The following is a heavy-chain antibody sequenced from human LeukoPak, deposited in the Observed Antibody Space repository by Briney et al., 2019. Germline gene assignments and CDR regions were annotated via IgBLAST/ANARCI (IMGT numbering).Heavy chain of an antibody. Sequence: SETLSLTCTVSGGSISSYYWSWIRQPPGKGLEWIGYIYYSGSTNYNPSLKSRVTISVDTSKNQFSLKLSSVTAADTAVYYCARLFRIAAGRPYYFDYWGQGTLVTVSS. CDR3: ARLFRIAAGRPYYFDY. CDR1: GGSISSYY. CDR2: IYYSGST. J-gene: IGHJ4*02. D-gene: IGHD6-13*01. V-gene: IGHV4-59*08.